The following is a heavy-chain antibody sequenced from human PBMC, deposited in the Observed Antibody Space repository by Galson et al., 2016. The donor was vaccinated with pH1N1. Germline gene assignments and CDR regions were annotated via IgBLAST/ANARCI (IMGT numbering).Heavy chain of an antibody. Sequence: PALVKPTQTLTLTCTFSGFSLSTSGMCVSWIRQPPGKALEWLALIDWADAKYYSTSLKTRLTISKDTSKNQVVLTMTNMDPVDTATYYCARLDYGDYSGYFEYWGQGTLVTVSS. CDR3: ARLDYGDYSGYFEY. J-gene: IGHJ4*02. CDR2: IDWADAK. V-gene: IGHV2-70*01. D-gene: IGHD4-17*01. CDR1: GFSLSTSGMC.